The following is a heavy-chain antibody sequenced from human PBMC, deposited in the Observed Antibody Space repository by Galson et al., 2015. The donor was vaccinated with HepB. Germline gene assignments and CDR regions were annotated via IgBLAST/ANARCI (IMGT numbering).Heavy chain of an antibody. D-gene: IGHD3-22*01. V-gene: IGHV6-1*01. CDR2: TYYRSKWYN. CDR3: AREPDYYDSSGYYYGIGGGAFDI. Sequence: CAISGDSVSSHSAAWNWIRQSPSRGLEWLGRTYYRSKWYNDYAVSVKSRITINPDTSKNQFSLQLNSVTPEDTAVYYCAREPDYYDSSGYYYGIGGGAFDIWGQGTMVTVSS. CDR1: GDSVSSHSAA. J-gene: IGHJ3*02.